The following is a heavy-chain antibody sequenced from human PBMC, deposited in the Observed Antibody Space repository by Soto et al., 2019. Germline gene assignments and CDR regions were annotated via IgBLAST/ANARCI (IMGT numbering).Heavy chain of an antibody. D-gene: IGHD6-13*01. J-gene: IGHJ3*01. CDR3: ARGTRPGGQLFDF. CDR1: GYTFSDYA. Sequence: ASVKVSCKASGYTFSDYALTWVRQAPGQGLEYMGWISGYNGDTNYAQKFQGRVTMTTDTSTTTVYLELRSLRFDDSAIYYCARGTRPGGQLFDFWAKGTFDTVSS. CDR2: ISGYNGDT. V-gene: IGHV1-18*01.